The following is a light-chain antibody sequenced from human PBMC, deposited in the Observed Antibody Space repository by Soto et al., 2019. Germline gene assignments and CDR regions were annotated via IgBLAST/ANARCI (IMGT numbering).Light chain of an antibody. CDR2: SAS. J-gene: IGKJ4*01. CDR1: QSVSSD. Sequence: EIVLTQSPATLSLSPGERATLSCRASQSVSSDLAWYQQKPGQAPRLLIYSASNRATGIPARFSGSGSGTDFTLTISSLEPEDFAVYYCQQRSNWPLTFGGGTKVDIK. V-gene: IGKV3-11*01. CDR3: QQRSNWPLT.